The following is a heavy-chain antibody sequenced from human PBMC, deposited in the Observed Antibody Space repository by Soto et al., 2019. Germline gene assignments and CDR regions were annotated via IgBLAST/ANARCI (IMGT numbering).Heavy chain of an antibody. Sequence: GGSLSLSCAASGFTFSSYSMNWVRQAPGKGLEWVSSISSSSSYIYYADSVKGRFTISRDNAKNSLYLQMNSLRAEDTAVYYCAREPRYIVVVPAAPNHNNRTDTTSDYWGQGTLVTVSS. CDR2: ISSSSSYI. V-gene: IGHV3-21*01. J-gene: IGHJ4*02. D-gene: IGHD2-2*01. CDR3: AREPRYIVVVPAAPNHNNRTDTTSDY. CDR1: GFTFSSYS.